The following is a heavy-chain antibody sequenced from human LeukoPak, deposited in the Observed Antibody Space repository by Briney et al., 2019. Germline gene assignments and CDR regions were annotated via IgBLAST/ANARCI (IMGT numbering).Heavy chain of an antibody. CDR1: GYTFSSYT. V-gene: IGHV1-18*01. CDR3: ARIPITIFGVVIQPSDY. J-gene: IGHJ4*02. D-gene: IGHD3-3*01. CDR2: ISAYNGNT. Sequence: ASVKVSCKASGYTFSSYTMNWVRQAPGQGLEWMGWISAYNGNTNYAQKLQGRVTMTTDTSTSTAYMELRSLRSDDTAVYYCARIPITIFGVVIQPSDYWGQGTLVTVSS.